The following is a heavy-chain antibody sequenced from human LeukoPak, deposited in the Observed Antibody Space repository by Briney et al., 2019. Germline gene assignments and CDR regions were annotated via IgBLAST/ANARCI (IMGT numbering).Heavy chain of an antibody. CDR1: GYTFTSYG. CDR3: ATLQRGYRFDY. J-gene: IGHJ4*02. V-gene: IGHV1-18*01. D-gene: IGHD5-12*01. Sequence: ASVKVSCKASGYTFTSYGISWVRQAPGQGLEWMGWISAYNGNTNYAQKLQGRVTMTTDTSTSTAYMELSSLRSEDTAVYYCATLQRGYRFDYWGQGTLVTVSS. CDR2: ISAYNGNT.